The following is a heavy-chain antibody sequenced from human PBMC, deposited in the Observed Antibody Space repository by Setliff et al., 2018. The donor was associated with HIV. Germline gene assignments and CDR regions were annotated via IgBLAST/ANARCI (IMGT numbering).Heavy chain of an antibody. J-gene: IGHJ3*01. CDR2: ISPHSGGT. CDR1: GYTFSGYY. CDR3: ALPRVFDSFHV. V-gene: IGHV1-2*02. Sequence: ASVKVSCKASGYTFSGYYMHWVRQAPGQGLEWMGWISPHSGGTRTTRTFRGRVTMTRDTSISTAYLEIPRLTSDDAAVYYCALPRVFDSFHVWGQGTMVTVSS.